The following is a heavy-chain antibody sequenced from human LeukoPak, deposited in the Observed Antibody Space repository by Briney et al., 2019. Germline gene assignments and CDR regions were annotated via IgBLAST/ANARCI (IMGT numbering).Heavy chain of an antibody. Sequence: SETLSQTFAVSGGSFSGYYWAWIRQPPGKGLEWIGEIDHSGSTSYNPSLKSRVTISVDTSKNQFSLRLSSVTAADTAVYYCARGPYYFDSSEYHYWGQGIKLTVSS. CDR3: ARGPYYFDSSEYHY. CDR1: GGSFSGYY. CDR2: IDHSGST. D-gene: IGHD3-22*01. J-gene: IGHJ4*02. V-gene: IGHV4-34*01.